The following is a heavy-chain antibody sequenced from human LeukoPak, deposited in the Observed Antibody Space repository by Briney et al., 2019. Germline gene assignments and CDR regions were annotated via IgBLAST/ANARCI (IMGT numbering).Heavy chain of an antibody. V-gene: IGHV7-4-1*02. CDR2: INTNTGNP. D-gene: IGHD2-8*02. CDR1: GYTFTSYA. J-gene: IGHJ6*02. CDR3: ARTSGGVTYYYYYGMDV. Sequence: GASVKVSCKASGYTFTSYAMNWVRQAPGQGLEWMGWINTNTGNPTYAQGFTGRFVFSLDTSVSTAYLQISSLKAEDTAVYYCARTSGGVTYYYYYGMDVWGQGTTVTVSS.